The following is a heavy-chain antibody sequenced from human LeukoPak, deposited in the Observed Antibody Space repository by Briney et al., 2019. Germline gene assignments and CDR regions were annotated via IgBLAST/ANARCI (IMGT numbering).Heavy chain of an antibody. D-gene: IGHD6-19*01. V-gene: IGHV4-59*01. CDR2: IYYSGST. CDR3: ARDGHSSGLDAFDI. Sequence: SETLSLTCIVSGGSISSFYWSWIRQPPGKGLEWIGYIYYSGSTNYNPSLKSRVTISVDTSKNQFSLRLSSVTAADTAVYYCARDGHSSGLDAFDIWGQGTMVTVSS. CDR1: GGSISSFY. J-gene: IGHJ3*02.